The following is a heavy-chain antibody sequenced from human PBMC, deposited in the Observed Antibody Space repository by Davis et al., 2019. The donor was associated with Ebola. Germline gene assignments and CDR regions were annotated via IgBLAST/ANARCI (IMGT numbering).Heavy chain of an antibody. CDR2: ISWNSGSI. J-gene: IGHJ5*02. Sequence: SLKISCAASGFTFDDYAMHWVRQAPGKGLEWVSGISWNSGSIGYADSVKGRFTISRDNAKNSLYLQMNSLRAEDTAVYYCARADPGVVIIGWFDPWGQGTLVTVSS. CDR3: ARADPGVVIIGWFDP. V-gene: IGHV3-9*01. CDR1: GFTFDDYA. D-gene: IGHD3-3*01.